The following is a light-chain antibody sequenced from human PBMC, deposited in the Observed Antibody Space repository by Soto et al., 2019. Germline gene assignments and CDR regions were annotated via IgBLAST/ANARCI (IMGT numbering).Light chain of an antibody. CDR2: GAS. V-gene: IGKV3-20*01. CDR3: QQYTSSPFP. J-gene: IGKJ4*01. Sequence: EIVLTQSPGTLSLSPGERATLSCRASQSVSSSYLAWYQQKPGQTPRLLIYGASSRATGIPDRFSGSGAGTDFTLTISRLEPEDFAVYYCQQYTSSPFPFGGGTKVEIK. CDR1: QSVSSSY.